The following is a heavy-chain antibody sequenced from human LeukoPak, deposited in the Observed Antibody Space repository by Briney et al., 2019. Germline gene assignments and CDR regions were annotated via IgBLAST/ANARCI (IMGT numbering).Heavy chain of an antibody. CDR3: ARHEAQDFDY. V-gene: IGHV4-39*01. CDR2: IYYSGTT. J-gene: IGHJ4*02. Sequence: SETLSLTCTVSGVSISSSNYYWGWIRQPPGKGLEWIGSIYYSGTTYYSSSLRSRVIISVDTSKNQFSLKLSSVTATDTAVYYCARHEAQDFDYWGQGTLVTVSS. CDR1: GVSISSSNYY.